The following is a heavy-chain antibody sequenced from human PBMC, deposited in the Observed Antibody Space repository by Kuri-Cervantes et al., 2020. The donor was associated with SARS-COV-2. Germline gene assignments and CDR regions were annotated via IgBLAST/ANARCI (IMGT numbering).Heavy chain of an antibody. CDR3: AKGAHIVVVPAAIDY. Sequence: GESLKISCAASGFTFSSYWMSGVRQAPGKGLEWVAVISYDGSNKYYADSVKGRFTISRDNSNNTLYLQMNSLRAEDTAVYYCAKGAHIVVVPAAIDYWGQGTLVTVSS. CDR1: GFTFSSYW. J-gene: IGHJ4*02. V-gene: IGHV3-30*18. CDR2: ISYDGSNK. D-gene: IGHD2-2*01.